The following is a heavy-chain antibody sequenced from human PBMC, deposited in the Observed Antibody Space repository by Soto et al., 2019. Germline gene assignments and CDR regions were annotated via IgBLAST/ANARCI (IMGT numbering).Heavy chain of an antibody. Sequence: SETLSLTCTASGGSITSSSHFWGWVRQPPGKGLEWIGTIYFTGNTYYTPSLKSRLTMSIDTSKNEFSLRLNSVTAADTAVYYCEGQTFTIAADSYGRSNWFDPWGPGTLGTVSS. J-gene: IGHJ5*02. V-gene: IGHV4-39*01. D-gene: IGHD3-9*01. CDR3: EGQTFTIAADSYGRSNWFDP. CDR1: GGSITSSSHF. CDR2: IYFTGNT.